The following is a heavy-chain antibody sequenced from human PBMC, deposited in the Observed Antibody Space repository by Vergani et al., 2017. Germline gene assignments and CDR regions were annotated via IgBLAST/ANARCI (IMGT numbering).Heavy chain of an antibody. Sequence: QVQLQQWGAGLLKPSETLSLTCAVYGGSFSGYFWSRIRQPPGKGLEWIGQINHSGSTNYNPSLKSRVTMSVDTSKNQFSLKLSSVTAADTAVYYCARRPMVVGATFSRRYNFDSWGQGILVTVSS. CDR3: ARRPMVVGATFSRRYNFDS. J-gene: IGHJ4*02. CDR1: GGSFSGYF. D-gene: IGHD1-26*01. V-gene: IGHV4-34*01. CDR2: INHSGST.